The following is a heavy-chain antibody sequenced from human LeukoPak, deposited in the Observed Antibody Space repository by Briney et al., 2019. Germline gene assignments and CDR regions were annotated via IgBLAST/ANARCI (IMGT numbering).Heavy chain of an antibody. V-gene: IGHV1-2*02. CDR3: ARDILTDDAFDI. CDR2: INPNSGGT. Sequence: ASVEASCKASGYTFTGYFMHWVRQAPGQGLEWMGWINPNSGGTNYQGRVTMTRDTSISTAYMELSRLTSDDTAVYYCARDILTDDAFDIWGPGTMVTVSS. D-gene: IGHD7-27*01. CDR1: GYTFTGYF. J-gene: IGHJ3*02.